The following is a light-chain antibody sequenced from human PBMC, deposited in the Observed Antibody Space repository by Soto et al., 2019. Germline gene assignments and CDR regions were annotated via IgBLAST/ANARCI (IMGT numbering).Light chain of an antibody. CDR1: QSLSSGY. J-gene: IGKJ1*01. CDR2: AAP. V-gene: IGKV3-20*01. Sequence: EIVLTQSPGTLSLSPGERATLSCRASQSLSSGYLAWYQQKPGQAPRILIYAAPSRATGIPDRFSGSGSGIDFSLTINRLEPEDSAVYYCQQYDTSPRAFGQGTKVDIK. CDR3: QQYDTSPRA.